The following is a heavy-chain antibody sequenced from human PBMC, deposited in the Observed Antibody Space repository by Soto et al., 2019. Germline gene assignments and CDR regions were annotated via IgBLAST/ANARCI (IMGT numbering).Heavy chain of an antibody. D-gene: IGHD1-26*01. J-gene: IGHJ4*02. V-gene: IGHV3-21*01. CDR2: ISSSSSYI. CDR1: GFNFRSYS. Sequence: GGSLRLSCAASGFNFRSYSMNRVRQAPGKGLEWVSSISSSSSYIYYADSVKGRFTISRDNAKNSLYLQMNSLRAEDTAVYYCARDSGILTDFDYWGQGTLVTVSS. CDR3: ARDSGILTDFDY.